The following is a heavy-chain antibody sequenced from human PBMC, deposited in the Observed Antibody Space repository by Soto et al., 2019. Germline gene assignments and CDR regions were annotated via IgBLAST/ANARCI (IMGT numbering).Heavy chain of an antibody. CDR2: ISGSGGST. Sequence: GGSLRLSCAASGFTFSSYALSWVRQAPGKGLEWVSAISGSGGSTYYADSVKGRFTISRDNSKNTLYLQMNSLRAEDTAVYYCAGTYYDNLTGYQNFDYWGQGTLVTVSS. D-gene: IGHD3-9*01. J-gene: IGHJ4*02. CDR3: AGTYYDNLTGYQNFDY. V-gene: IGHV3-23*01. CDR1: GFTFSSYA.